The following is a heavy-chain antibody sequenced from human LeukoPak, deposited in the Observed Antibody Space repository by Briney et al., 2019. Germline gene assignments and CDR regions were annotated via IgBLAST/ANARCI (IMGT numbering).Heavy chain of an antibody. CDR2: IYYSGST. J-gene: IGHJ3*02. D-gene: IGHD2-15*01. V-gene: IGHV4-59*08. CDR1: GGSINSYY. CDR3: ASPGYCSGGSCYLSAFDI. Sequence: PSETLSLTCTVSGGSINSYYWSWIRQPPGKGLEWIGYIYYSGSTNYNPSLKSRVTISVDTSKNQFSLKLTSVTAAGTAVYYCASPGYCSGGSCYLSAFDIWGQGTVVTVSS.